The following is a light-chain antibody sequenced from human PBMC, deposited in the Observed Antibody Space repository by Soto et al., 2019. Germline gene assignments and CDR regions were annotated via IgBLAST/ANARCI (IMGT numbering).Light chain of an antibody. CDR1: QRVNSN. CDR3: QQYDNWPPWT. Sequence: EIVMTQSQATLSVSPGERASLSCRASQRVNSNLAWYQQKPGQAPRLLIYGASTRATGIPARFSGSGSGTEFTLIISSLQSEDFATYYCQQYDNWPPWTFGQGTKVDI. J-gene: IGKJ1*01. CDR2: GAS. V-gene: IGKV3-15*01.